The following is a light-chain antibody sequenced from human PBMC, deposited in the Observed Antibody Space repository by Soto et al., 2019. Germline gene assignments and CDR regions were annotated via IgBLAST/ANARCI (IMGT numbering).Light chain of an antibody. CDR3: QQYGSSPPIT. Sequence: EIVLTQSPGTLSLSPGERATLSCRTSQSVRSRNLACYQQKPGQAPRLLIYGASSRATGIPDRFSGSGSGTDFTLTISRLELEDFAVYYCQQYGSSPPITFGQGTRLEIK. CDR1: QSVRSRN. J-gene: IGKJ5*01. V-gene: IGKV3-20*01. CDR2: GAS.